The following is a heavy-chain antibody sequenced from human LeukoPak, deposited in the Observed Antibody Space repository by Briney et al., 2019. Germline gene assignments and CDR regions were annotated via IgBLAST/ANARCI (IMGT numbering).Heavy chain of an antibody. CDR3: ARGPIPLWLHNGMDV. Sequence: GGSLRLSCTASGFIFGDHAMSCVRQSPGKGLEWVGFIRSKAYGGTTEYAASVKGRFTISRDDSEGIAYLQMNSLRIEDTAVYYCARGPIPLWLHNGMDVWGQGTTVIVFS. CDR2: IRSKAYGGTT. V-gene: IGHV3-49*04. J-gene: IGHJ6*02. D-gene: IGHD2/OR15-2a*01. CDR1: GFIFGDHA.